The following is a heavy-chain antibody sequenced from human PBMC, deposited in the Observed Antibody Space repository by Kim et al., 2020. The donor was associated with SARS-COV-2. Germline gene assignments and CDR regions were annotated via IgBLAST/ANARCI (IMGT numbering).Heavy chain of an antibody. Sequence: SETLSLTCAVYGGSFSGYYWSWIRQPPGKGLEWIGEINHSGSTNYNPSLKSRVTISVDTSKNQFSLKLSSVTAADTAVYYCARGRPGGSGSYVDYWGQGT. V-gene: IGHV4-34*01. CDR1: GGSFSGYY. D-gene: IGHD3-10*01. CDR2: INHSGST. CDR3: ARGRPGGSGSYVDY. J-gene: IGHJ4*02.